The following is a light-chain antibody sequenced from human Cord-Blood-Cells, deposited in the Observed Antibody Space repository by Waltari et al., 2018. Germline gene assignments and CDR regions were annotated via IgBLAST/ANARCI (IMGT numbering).Light chain of an antibody. V-gene: IGKV3-20*01. CDR1: QSVSSSY. CDR2: GAS. CDR3: QQYGSSPMYT. J-gene: IGKJ2*01. Sequence: EIVLTQSPGPLSLSPGERATLSCRASQSVSSSYLAWYQKKPGQAPRLLIYGASSRATGIPDRFSGSGSGTDFTLTISRLEPEDFAVYYCQQYGSSPMYTFGQGTKLEIK.